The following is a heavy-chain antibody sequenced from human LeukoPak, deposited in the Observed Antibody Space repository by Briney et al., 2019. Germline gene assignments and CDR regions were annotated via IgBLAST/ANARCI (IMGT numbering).Heavy chain of an antibody. J-gene: IGHJ4*02. CDR1: GDSISSGDYR. CDR2: IYSGGGT. V-gene: IGHV4-31*01. Sequence: SETLSLTCTVSGDSISSGDYRWCWVRQHPEKGLEWIGCIYSGGGTHYNPSLKSPFTMSVDTSKNQFSLDSTSVTAADAAMYFCARERAGAGAHFDSWGQGTLISVSS. CDR3: ARERAGAGAHFDS. D-gene: IGHD3-10*01.